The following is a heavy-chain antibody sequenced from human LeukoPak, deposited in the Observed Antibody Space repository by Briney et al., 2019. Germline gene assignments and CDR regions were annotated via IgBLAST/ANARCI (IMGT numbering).Heavy chain of an antibody. CDR3: ARGTLYYYDSSGYPQDY. Sequence: GGSLRLSCAASGFTFSSYSMNWVRQAPGKGLEWVSSISSSSSYIYYADSVKGRFTISRDNAKNSLYLQMNSLRAEDTAAYYCARGTLYYYDSSGYPQDYWGQGTLVTVSS. D-gene: IGHD3-22*01. J-gene: IGHJ4*02. CDR1: GFTFSSYS. V-gene: IGHV3-21*01. CDR2: ISSSSSYI.